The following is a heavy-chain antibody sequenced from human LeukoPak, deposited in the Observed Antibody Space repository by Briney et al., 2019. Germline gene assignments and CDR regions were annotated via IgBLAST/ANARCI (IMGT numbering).Heavy chain of an antibody. D-gene: IGHD6-13*01. V-gene: IGHV3-30*18. CDR1: GFTFSSYG. CDR2: ISYDGSNK. J-gene: IGHJ4*02. Sequence: GGSLRLSCAASGFTFSSYGMHWVRQAPGKGLEWVAVISYDGSNKYYADSVKGRFTISRDSSKNTLYLQMNSLRAEDTAVYYCAKDSIAAAGKGDFDYWGQGTLVTVSS. CDR3: AKDSIAAAGKGDFDY.